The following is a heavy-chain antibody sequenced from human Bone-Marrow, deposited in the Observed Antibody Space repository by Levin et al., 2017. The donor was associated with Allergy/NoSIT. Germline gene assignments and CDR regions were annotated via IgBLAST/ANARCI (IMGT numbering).Heavy chain of an antibody. D-gene: IGHD6-13*01. J-gene: IGHJ5*02. V-gene: IGHV5-51*01. Sequence: GESLKISCKGSGYSFASYWIGWVRQMPGKGLEWMGIIYPGDSDTRYSPSFQGQVTISADKSISTAYLQWSSLKAADTAMYYCARQAYSSNWFGWFDPWGQGTLVTVSS. CDR2: IYPGDSDT. CDR1: GYSFASYW. CDR3: ARQAYSSNWFGWFDP.